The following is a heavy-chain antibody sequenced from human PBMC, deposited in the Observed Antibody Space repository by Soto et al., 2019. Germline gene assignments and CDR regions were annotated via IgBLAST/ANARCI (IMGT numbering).Heavy chain of an antibody. CDR1: GFTFSSYG. CDR2: ISYDGSNK. V-gene: IGHV3-30*18. J-gene: IGHJ4*02. CDR3: AKEYDSSGYYFDY. D-gene: IGHD3-22*01. Sequence: HPGGSLRLSCAASGFTFSSYGMHWVRQAPGKGLEWVAVISYDGSNKYYADSVKGRFTISRDNSKNTLYLQMNSLRAEDMAVYYCAKEYDSSGYYFDYWGQGTLVTVSS.